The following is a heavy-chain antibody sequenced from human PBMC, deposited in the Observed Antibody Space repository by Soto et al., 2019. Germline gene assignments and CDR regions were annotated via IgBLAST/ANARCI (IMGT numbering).Heavy chain of an antibody. CDR1: GFAFSQYG. D-gene: IGHD6-19*01. CDR2: IRSFDYRT. CDR3: AKDVESGWYEAFDY. Sequence: PGGSLRLSCTASGFAFSQYGMSWVRQAPGKGLEWVSSIRSFDYRTNYADSVKGRFTISRDNSKSTLSLQMNSLRAEDTAVYYCAKDVESGWYEAFDYWGPGTLVTVPS. V-gene: IGHV3-23*01. J-gene: IGHJ4*02.